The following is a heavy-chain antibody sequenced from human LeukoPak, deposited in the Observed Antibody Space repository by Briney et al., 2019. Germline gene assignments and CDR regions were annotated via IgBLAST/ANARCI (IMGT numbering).Heavy chain of an antibody. CDR1: GGSFSGYY. V-gene: IGHV4-34*01. Sequence: SETLSLTCAVYGGSFSGYYWSWIRQPPGKGLEWIGTIYYSGSTDYNPSLKSRVTISVDTSKNQFSLMLSSVTAADTAVYFCAKYGNSGWVIDNWGQGTLVTVSS. CDR2: IYYSGST. J-gene: IGHJ4*02. D-gene: IGHD6-19*01. CDR3: AKYGNSGWVIDN.